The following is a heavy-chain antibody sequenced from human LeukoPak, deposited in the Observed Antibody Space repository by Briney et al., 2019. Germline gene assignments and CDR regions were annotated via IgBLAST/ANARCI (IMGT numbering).Heavy chain of an antibody. CDR3: ATSPYCGGDCYLDWFDP. V-gene: IGHV1-69-2*01. CDR1: GYTFTDYY. CDR2: VDPEDGET. Sequence: ASVKISCKVSGYTFTDYYMHWVQQAPGKGLEWMGLVDPEDGETIYAEKFQGRVTITADTSTDTAYVELSSLRSEDTAVYYCATSPYCGGDCYLDWFDPWGQGTLVTVSS. J-gene: IGHJ5*02. D-gene: IGHD2-21*01.